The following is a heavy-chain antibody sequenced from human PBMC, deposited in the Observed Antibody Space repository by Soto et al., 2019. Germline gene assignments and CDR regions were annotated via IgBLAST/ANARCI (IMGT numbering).Heavy chain of an antibody. D-gene: IGHD3-3*01. J-gene: IGHJ4*02. V-gene: IGHV4-59*01. CDR1: GGSISSYY. Sequence: SETLSLTCTVSGGSISSYYWSWIRQPPGKGLEWIGYIYHTGSTSYNPSLKSRVTISLDTSKNQFSLRLSSVTAADTAVYYCTSRAHDFWGQGTLVTVSS. CDR2: IYHTGST. CDR3: TSRAHDF.